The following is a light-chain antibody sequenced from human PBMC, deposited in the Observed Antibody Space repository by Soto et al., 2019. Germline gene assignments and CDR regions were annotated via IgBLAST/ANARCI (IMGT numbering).Light chain of an antibody. CDR1: SSDVGAYNY. V-gene: IGLV2-11*01. Sequence: QSVLTQPRSVSGSPGQSVTISRTGTSSDVGAYNYVSWFQQHPGKAPKLMMSDVSKRPSGVPDRFSGSKSGTTASLTISGLQAEDEADYYCCSYAGSYTLLFGGGTKVTVL. CDR2: DVS. J-gene: IGLJ2*01. CDR3: CSYAGSYTLL.